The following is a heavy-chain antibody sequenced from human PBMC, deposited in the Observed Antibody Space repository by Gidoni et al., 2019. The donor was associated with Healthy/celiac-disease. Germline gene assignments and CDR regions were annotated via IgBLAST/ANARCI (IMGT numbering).Heavy chain of an antibody. CDR3: ARDTKPSGSRFDY. CDR2: IYYSGST. D-gene: IGHD1-26*01. CDR1: GCSISSGGYY. Sequence: QVQLQESGPGLVKPSQTLSLTCTVSGCSISSGGYYWSWIRQHPGKGLEWIGYIYYSGSTYYNPSLKSRVTISVDTSKNQFSLKLSSVTAADTAVYYCARDTKPSGSRFDYWGQGTLVTVSS. V-gene: IGHV4-31*03. J-gene: IGHJ4*02.